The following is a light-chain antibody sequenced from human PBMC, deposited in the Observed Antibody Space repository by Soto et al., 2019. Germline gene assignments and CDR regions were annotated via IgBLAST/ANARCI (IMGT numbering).Light chain of an antibody. J-gene: IGLJ2*01. CDR2: LEGSGSY. Sequence: QLVLTQSSSASASLGSSVKLTCTLSSGHSSYIIAWHQQQPGKAPRYLMKLEGSGSYNKGSGVPDRFSGSSSGADRYRTISSLQFEDEGDYYCETWASNPQVFGGGTKVTVL. CDR3: ETWASNPQV. V-gene: IGLV4-60*02. CDR1: SGHSSYI.